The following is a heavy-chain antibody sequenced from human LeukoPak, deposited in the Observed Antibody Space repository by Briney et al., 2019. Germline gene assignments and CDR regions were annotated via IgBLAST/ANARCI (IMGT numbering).Heavy chain of an antibody. V-gene: IGHV3-23*01. CDR2: ISGSGGST. CDR3: AKMGITMIVVVTSSDY. D-gene: IGHD3-22*01. Sequence: PGGSLRLSCAASGFTFSDYTMTWVRQAPGKGLEWVSAISGSGGSTYYADSVKGRFTISRDNSKNTLYLQMNSLRAEDTAVYYCAKMGITMIVVVTSSDYWGQGTLVTVSS. CDR1: GFTFSDYT. J-gene: IGHJ4*02.